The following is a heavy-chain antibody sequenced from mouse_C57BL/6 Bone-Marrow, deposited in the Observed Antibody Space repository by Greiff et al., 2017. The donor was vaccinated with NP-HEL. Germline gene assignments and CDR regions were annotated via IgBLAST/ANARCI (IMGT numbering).Heavy chain of an antibody. Sequence: QVQLQQSGAELVKPGASVKLSCKASGYTFTSYWMHWVKQRPGQGLEWIGMIHPNSGSTNYNEKFKSKATLTVDKSSSTAYMQLSSLTSEDSAVYYGARESSRRLRLLSCYFDYWGQGTTLTVSS. CDR3: ARESSRRLRLLSCYFDY. CDR2: IHPNSGST. V-gene: IGHV1-64*01. J-gene: IGHJ2*01. CDR1: GYTFTSYW. D-gene: IGHD3-2*02.